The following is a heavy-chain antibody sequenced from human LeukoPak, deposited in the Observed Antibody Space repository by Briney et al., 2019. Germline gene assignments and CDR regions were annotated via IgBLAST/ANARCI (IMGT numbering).Heavy chain of an antibody. D-gene: IGHD2-2*01. CDR3: ARVIQGYCSSTSCHYFDY. Sequence: ASVKVSCKASGYTFTSYGISWVRQAPGQGLEWMGWISAYNGNTNYAQKLQGRVTMTTDTSTSTAYMELRSLRSDDTAVYYCARVIQGYCSSTSCHYFDYWGQGTLVTVSS. CDR1: GYTFTSYG. V-gene: IGHV1-18*01. CDR2: ISAYNGNT. J-gene: IGHJ4*02.